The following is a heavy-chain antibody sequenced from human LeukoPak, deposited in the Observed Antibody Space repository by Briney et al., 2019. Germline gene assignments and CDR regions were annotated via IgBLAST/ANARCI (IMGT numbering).Heavy chain of an antibody. CDR3: ARDPYYDSLTGHYNDAFDI. CDR2: IYYSGST. CDR1: GGSISSYY. V-gene: IGHV4-59*12. J-gene: IGHJ3*02. D-gene: IGHD3-9*01. Sequence: SETLSLTCTVSGGSISSYYWSWIRQPPGKGLEWIGYIYYSGSTNYNPSLKSRVTISIDMSKNQFSLRLSSVTAADTAVYYCARDPYYDSLTGHYNDAFDIWGQGTMITLSS.